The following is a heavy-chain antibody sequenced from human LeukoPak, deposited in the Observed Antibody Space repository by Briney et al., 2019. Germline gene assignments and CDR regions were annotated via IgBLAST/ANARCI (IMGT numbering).Heavy chain of an antibody. Sequence: AGGSLRLSCAASGFTFDDFGMSWVRQAPGKGLEWVSSIKWDGDNTRYADSVKGRFTISRDNGKNSLYLQMNSLRAEDTARYYCARGRIAVAGPYYFDSWGQGTLVTVSS. CDR3: ARGRIAVAGPYYFDS. J-gene: IGHJ4*02. CDR1: GFTFDDFG. D-gene: IGHD6-19*01. V-gene: IGHV3-20*04. CDR2: IKWDGDNT.